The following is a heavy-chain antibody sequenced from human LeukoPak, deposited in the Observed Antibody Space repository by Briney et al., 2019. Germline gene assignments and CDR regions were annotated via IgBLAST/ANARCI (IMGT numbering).Heavy chain of an antibody. CDR1: GGSFSGYY. J-gene: IGHJ4*02. V-gene: IGHV4-59*01. CDR3: ARVGYDILTGYGKLDY. CDR2: IYYSGST. D-gene: IGHD3-9*01. Sequence: SETLSLTCAVYGGSFSGYYWSWIRQPPGKGLEWIGYIYYSGSTNYNPSLKSRVTISVDTSKNQFSLKLSSVTAADTAVYYCARVGYDILTGYGKLDYWGQGTLVTVSS.